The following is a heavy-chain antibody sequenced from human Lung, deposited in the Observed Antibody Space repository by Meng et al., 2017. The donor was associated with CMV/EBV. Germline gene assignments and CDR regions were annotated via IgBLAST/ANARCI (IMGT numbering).Heavy chain of an antibody. CDR1: GFTFDDYA. CDR3: AREGCCSGGSCYYYYYGMDV. J-gene: IGHJ6*02. Sequence: SXKISCAASGFTFDDYAMHWVRQAPGKGLEWVSGISWNSGSIGYADSVKGRFTISRDNAKNSLYLQMNSLRAEDTALYYCAREGCCSGGSCYYYYYGMDVXGQGXTVTVSS. V-gene: IGHV3-9*01. CDR2: ISWNSGSI. D-gene: IGHD2-15*01.